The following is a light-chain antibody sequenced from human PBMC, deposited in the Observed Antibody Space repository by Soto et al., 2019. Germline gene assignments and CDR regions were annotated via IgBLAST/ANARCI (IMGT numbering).Light chain of an antibody. Sequence: QSVLTQPASVSGSPGQSITISCTETSSDVGAYNYVSWYQQYPGKAPKLMIYEVSNRPSGVSNRFSGSKSGNTASLTISGLQSEDEADYYCNSFTSSSTVLFGGGTKVTVL. CDR2: EVS. CDR1: SSDVGAYNY. J-gene: IGLJ2*01. V-gene: IGLV2-14*01. CDR3: NSFTSSSTVL.